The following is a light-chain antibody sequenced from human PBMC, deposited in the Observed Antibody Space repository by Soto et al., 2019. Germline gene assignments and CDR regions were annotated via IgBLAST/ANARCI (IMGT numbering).Light chain of an antibody. V-gene: IGKV3D-15*01. CDR1: QSVSSN. CDR2: GAS. Sequence: EIVMTQSPAPLSVSPGERATLSCRASQSVSSNLAWYQQKPGQAPRLLIYGASTRATGIPERFSGSGSGTEFTLTISSLQSEDFAVYCCQQYTNWPKTFGQGTKVDIK. J-gene: IGKJ1*01. CDR3: QQYTNWPKT.